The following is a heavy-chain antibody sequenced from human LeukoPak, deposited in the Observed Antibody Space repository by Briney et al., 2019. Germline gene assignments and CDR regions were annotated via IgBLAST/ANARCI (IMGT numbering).Heavy chain of an antibody. CDR2: IRYDGSNK. V-gene: IGHV3-30*02. CDR3: AKDWGSYYAQYYFDY. J-gene: IGHJ4*02. D-gene: IGHD1-26*01. CDR1: GFSFSSHG. Sequence: PGGSLRLSCAASGFSFSSHGMHWVRQAPDKGLEWVAFIRYDGSNKYYADSVKGRFTISRDNSKNTLYLQMNSLRAEDTAVYYCAKDWGSYYAQYYFDYWGQGTLVTVSS.